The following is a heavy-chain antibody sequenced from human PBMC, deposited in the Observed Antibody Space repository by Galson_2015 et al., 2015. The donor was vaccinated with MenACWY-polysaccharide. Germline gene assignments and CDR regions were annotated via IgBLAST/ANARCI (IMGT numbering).Heavy chain of an antibody. CDR1: GFTFNNYA. CDR2: LSGSGDTT. D-gene: IGHD3-22*01. V-gene: IGHV3-23*01. J-gene: IGHJ4*02. CDR3: AKDPSVSGYQPYDY. Sequence: SLRLSCATSGFTFNNYAMSWVRQAPGKGLEWVSALSGSGDTTYYADSVKGRFTISRDNSRNTLFLQTNSLRVEDTALYYCAKDPSVSGYQPYDYWGQGVLVTVSS.